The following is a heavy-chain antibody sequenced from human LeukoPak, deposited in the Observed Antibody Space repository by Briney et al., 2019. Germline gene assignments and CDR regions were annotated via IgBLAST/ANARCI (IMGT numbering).Heavy chain of an antibody. Sequence: SGTLCLTCAASGFTISSYDLSWVRQPAGKGLEWIGRIYSSGSTNYNPSLKSRVTMSVDTSKNQFSLKLSSVTAADTAVYYCARSGMVTHAFDIWGQGTMVTVSS. CDR1: GFTISSYD. D-gene: IGHD5-18*01. CDR2: IYSSGST. J-gene: IGHJ3*02. V-gene: IGHV4-4*07. CDR3: ARSGMVTHAFDI.